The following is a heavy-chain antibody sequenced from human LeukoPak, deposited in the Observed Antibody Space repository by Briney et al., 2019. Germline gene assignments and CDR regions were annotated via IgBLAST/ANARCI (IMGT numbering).Heavy chain of an antibody. CDR1: GFTFSTYA. CDR3: AKCRTSVTSPFDY. Sequence: PGGSLRLSCAASGFTFSTYAMSWVRQAPGKGLEWVSVISDRGGATYYADSVKGRFTISRDNSKNTLHLQMNSLRAGDTALYYCAKCRTSVTSPFDYWGQGTLVTVSS. J-gene: IGHJ4*02. V-gene: IGHV3-23*01. D-gene: IGHD4-11*01. CDR2: ISDRGGAT.